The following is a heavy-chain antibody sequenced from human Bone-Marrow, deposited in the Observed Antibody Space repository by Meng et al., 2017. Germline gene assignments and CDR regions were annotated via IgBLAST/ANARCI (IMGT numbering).Heavy chain of an antibody. CDR3: ARAAYDIWSGYAP. V-gene: IGHV4-4*02. CDR1: GASISSSHW. J-gene: IGHJ5*02. Sequence: QGQLQESGPVLVKPSGTLSLTCAVSGASISSSHWWGWVRQPPGKGLEWIGEIYHDGSTNYTPSLKSRVTISVDKSKNQFSLKLSSVTAADTAVYYCARAAYDIWSGYAPWGQGSLVTVSS. D-gene: IGHD3-3*01. CDR2: IYHDGST.